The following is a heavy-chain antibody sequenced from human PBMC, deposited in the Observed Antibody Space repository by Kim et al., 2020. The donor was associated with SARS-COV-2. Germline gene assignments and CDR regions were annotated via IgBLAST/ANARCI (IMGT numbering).Heavy chain of an antibody. Sequence: YRGSTYYNPSLKSRVTISVDTSKNQFSLKLSSVTAADTAVYYCARELGGWGQGTLVTVSS. V-gene: IGHV4-39*07. CDR2: YRGST. J-gene: IGHJ4*02. D-gene: IGHD3-16*01. CDR3: ARELGG.